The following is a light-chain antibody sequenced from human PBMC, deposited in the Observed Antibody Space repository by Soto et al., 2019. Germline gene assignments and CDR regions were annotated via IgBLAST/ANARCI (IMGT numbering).Light chain of an antibody. J-gene: IGKJ2*01. CDR3: QQRSNWPPYT. CDR2: DAS. V-gene: IGKV3-11*01. CDR1: QSVSRY. Sequence: EIVLTQSTATLSLSPGERATLSCRASQSVSRYLAWYQQKPGQAPRLLIYDASNRATGIPARFSGSGSGTDFTLTISSLEHEEFAVYYCQQRSNWPPYTFGQGNKLEIK.